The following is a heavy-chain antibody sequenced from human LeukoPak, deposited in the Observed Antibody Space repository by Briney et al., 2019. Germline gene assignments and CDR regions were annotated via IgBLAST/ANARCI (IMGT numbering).Heavy chain of an antibody. CDR1: GGSISSYY. Sequence: PSETLSLTCTVSGGSISSYYWSWIRQPPGKGLEWIGYIYYSGSTNYNPSLKSRVTISVDTSKNQFSLKLSSVTAADTAVYYCAREIGYSSPFDYWGQGTLVTVSS. CDR3: AREIGYSSPFDY. D-gene: IGHD6-13*01. CDR2: IYYSGST. V-gene: IGHV4-59*01. J-gene: IGHJ4*02.